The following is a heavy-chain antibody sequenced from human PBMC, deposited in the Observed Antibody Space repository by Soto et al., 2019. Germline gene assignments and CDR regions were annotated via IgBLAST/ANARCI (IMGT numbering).Heavy chain of an antibody. CDR2: IYYSGNT. D-gene: IGHD1-7*01. Sequence: PSETLSLTCTVSGGSISSYYWSWIRQPPGKGLEWIGYIYYSGNTNYNPSLKGRVTISVDTSKNQFSLKLSSVTAADTAVYYCGRGEVDRYNWNYGIDYWGQGTLVTVSS. V-gene: IGHV4-59*01. CDR3: GRGEVDRYNWNYGIDY. CDR1: GGSISSYY. J-gene: IGHJ4*02.